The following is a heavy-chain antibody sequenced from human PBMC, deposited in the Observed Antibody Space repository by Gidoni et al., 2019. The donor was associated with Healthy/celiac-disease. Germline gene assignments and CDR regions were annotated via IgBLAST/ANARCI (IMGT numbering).Heavy chain of an antibody. Sequence: QVTLKDSGPVLLKPTETLPLTCTVSGFSLSNARMGVSWIRQPPGKALEWLAHIFSNDEKSYSTSLKSRLTISKDTSKSQVVLTMTNMDPVDTATYYCARIQKQLVPDYWGQGTLVTVSS. V-gene: IGHV2-26*01. D-gene: IGHD6-6*01. CDR1: GFSLSNARMG. J-gene: IGHJ4*02. CDR2: IFSNDEK. CDR3: ARIQKQLVPDY.